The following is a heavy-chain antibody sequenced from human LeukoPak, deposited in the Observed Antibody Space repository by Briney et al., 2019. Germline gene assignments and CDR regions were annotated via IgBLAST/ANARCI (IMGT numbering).Heavy chain of an antibody. CDR3: ASDVRPSGYGLDY. CDR1: GGTFSSYA. Sequence: ASVKVSCKASGGTFSSYAISWVRQAPGQGLEWMGRIIPIFGTANYARKFQGRVTVTTDESTSTAYMELSSLRSEDTAVYYCASDVRPSGYGLDYWGQGTLVTVSS. J-gene: IGHJ4*02. D-gene: IGHD3-22*01. V-gene: IGHV1-69*05. CDR2: IIPIFGTA.